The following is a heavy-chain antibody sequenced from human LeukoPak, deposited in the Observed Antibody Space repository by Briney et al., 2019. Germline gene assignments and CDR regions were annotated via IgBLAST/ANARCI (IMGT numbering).Heavy chain of an antibody. CDR3: ARDRYYYDSSGYFAFDI. CDR2: IYTSGST. Sequence: PSQTLSLTCTVSGGSISSGSYYWRWIRQPAGKGLEWIGRIYTSGSTNYNPYLKSRVTISVDTSKNQFSLKLSSVTAADTAVYYCARDRYYYDSSGYFAFDIWGQGTMVTVSS. D-gene: IGHD3-22*01. J-gene: IGHJ3*02. CDR1: GGSISSGSYY. V-gene: IGHV4-61*02.